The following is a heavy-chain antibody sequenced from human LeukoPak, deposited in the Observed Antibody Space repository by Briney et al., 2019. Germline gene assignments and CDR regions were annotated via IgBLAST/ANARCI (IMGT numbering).Heavy chain of an antibody. CDR3: ARHFDSSGYSYGMDV. J-gene: IGHJ6*02. V-gene: IGHV4-34*01. Sequence: SETLSLTCAVYGGSFSGYYWSWIRQPPGKGLEWIGEINHSGSTNYNPSLKSRVTISVDTSKNQFSLKLSSVTAADTAVYYCARHFDSSGYSYGMDVWGQGTTVTVSS. CDR2: INHSGST. CDR1: GGSFSGYY. D-gene: IGHD3-22*01.